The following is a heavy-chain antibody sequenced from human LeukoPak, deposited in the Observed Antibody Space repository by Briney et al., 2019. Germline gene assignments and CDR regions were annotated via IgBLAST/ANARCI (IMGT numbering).Heavy chain of an antibody. J-gene: IGHJ4*02. CDR3: ASWPVGWYGEDS. D-gene: IGHD6-19*01. CDR2: ISDSGDNT. Sequence: GGSLRLSCAASGFTFSSYVLSWVRQAPGKGLEWVSSISDSGDNTYYADSVKGRFTISRDTPKNTLYLQMNSLRVEDTAVYYCASWPVGWYGEDSWGQGTLVTVSS. CDR1: GFTFSSYV. V-gene: IGHV3-23*01.